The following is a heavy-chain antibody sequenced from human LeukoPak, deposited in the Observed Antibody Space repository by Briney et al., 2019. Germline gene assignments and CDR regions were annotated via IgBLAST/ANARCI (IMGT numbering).Heavy chain of an antibody. CDR1: GFTFSSYS. CDR3: ARGAAGYVGASSFDY. CDR2: ISSSTTYI. V-gene: IGHV3-21*01. D-gene: IGHD1-26*01. J-gene: IGHJ4*02. Sequence: KPGRSLRLSCAASGFTFSSYSMNWVRQAPGRGLEWVSSISSSTTYISYADSVKGRFTISRDNAKNSLYLQMNSLRAEDTAVYYCARGAAGYVGASSFDYWGQGTLVTVSS.